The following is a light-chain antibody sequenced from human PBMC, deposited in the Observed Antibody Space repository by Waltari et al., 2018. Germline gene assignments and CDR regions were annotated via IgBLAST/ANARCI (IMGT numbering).Light chain of an antibody. Sequence: DIVMTQSPDSLAVSLGERATINCKSSQSVLYSSNNKNYLAWYQQKPGQPPKLLIYWASTRASGVPDRFSGSGSGTDFTLTISSLQAEDVAVYYCQQYYSIPYTFGQGTKLAIK. CDR3: QQYYSIPYT. CDR1: QSVLYSSNNKNY. J-gene: IGKJ2*01. V-gene: IGKV4-1*01. CDR2: WAS.